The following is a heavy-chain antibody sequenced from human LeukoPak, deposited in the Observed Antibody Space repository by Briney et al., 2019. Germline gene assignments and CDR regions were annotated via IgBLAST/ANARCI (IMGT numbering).Heavy chain of an antibody. J-gene: IGHJ5*02. CDR3: ARAPDPQYLDNLNWFDP. Sequence: ASVKVSCRASGYTFTGYYIHWVRQAPGQGPEWMGWIIPHSGGTKYAQKFQGRVTMTRDASISTAYMELSSLTSDDTAIYYCARAPDPQYLDNLNWFDPWGQGTLVTVSS. V-gene: IGHV1-2*02. CDR1: GYTFTGYY. D-gene: IGHD1-14*01. CDR2: IIPHSGGT.